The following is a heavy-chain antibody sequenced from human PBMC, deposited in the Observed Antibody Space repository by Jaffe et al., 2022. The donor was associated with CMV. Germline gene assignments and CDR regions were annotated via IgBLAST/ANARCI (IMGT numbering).Heavy chain of an antibody. Sequence: EVQLVESGGGLVQPGGSLRLSCAASGFTFSSYEMNWVRQAPGKGLEWVSYISSSGSTIYYADSVKGRFTISRDNAKNSLYLQMNSLRAEDTAVYYCAREEGITMVRGEGYMDVWGKGTTVTVSS. CDR1: GFTFSSYE. V-gene: IGHV3-48*03. J-gene: IGHJ6*03. CDR3: AREEGITMVRGEGYMDV. CDR2: ISSSGSTI. D-gene: IGHD3-10*01.